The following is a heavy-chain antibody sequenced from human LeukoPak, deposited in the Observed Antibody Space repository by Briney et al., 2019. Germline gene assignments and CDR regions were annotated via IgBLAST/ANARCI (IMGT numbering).Heavy chain of an antibody. CDR3: ARYGSGSCYDY. J-gene: IGHJ4*02. CDR2: ISTDGVGT. V-gene: IGHV3-64*01. CDR1: GFTFSTYA. Sequence: GGSLRLSCAASGFTFSTYAMHWVRQAPGKGLEYVSAISTDGVGTYYANSVKGRSTISRDNSKNTLYLQMGSLRVEDMAVYYCARYGSGSCYDYWGQGTLVTVSS. D-gene: IGHD3-10*01.